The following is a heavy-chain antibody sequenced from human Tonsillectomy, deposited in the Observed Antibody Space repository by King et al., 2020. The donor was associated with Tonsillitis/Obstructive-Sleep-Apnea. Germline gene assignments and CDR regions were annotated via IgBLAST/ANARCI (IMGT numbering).Heavy chain of an antibody. V-gene: IGHV4-59*01. CDR2: IYDSRRT. D-gene: IGHD3-22*01. J-gene: IGHJ3*02. Sequence: QLQESGPGLVKPSETLSLTCTVSGGSISSYYWSWLRPPPGKGLEWIGYIYDSRRTNYNPSLKSRVTISVDTSKNLFSLKLSSVTAADTAMYYCARSRGLDAFDIWGLGTMVTVSS. CDR1: GGSISSYY. CDR3: ARSRGLDAFDI.